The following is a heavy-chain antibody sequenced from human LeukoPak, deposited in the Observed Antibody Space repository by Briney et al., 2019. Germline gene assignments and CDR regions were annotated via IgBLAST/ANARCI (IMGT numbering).Heavy chain of an antibody. Sequence: GGSLRLSCAASGFTFSSYAMSWVRQAPGKGLEWVSTIDGGGSTHYADSVKGRFTISRDNSKSTLFLQMNSLRAEDTAVYYCAKDVGSSPFFDYWGQGTLVTASS. CDR3: AKDVGSSPFFDY. V-gene: IGHV3-23*01. CDR2: IDGGGST. J-gene: IGHJ4*02. CDR1: GFTFSSYA. D-gene: IGHD6-13*01.